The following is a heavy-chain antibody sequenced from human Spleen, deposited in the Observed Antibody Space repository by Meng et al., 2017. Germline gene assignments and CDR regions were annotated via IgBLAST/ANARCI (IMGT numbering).Heavy chain of an antibody. CDR2: INPKSGDT. Sequence: QGQLVQSGVEVKKPGASVKVSCKASGYPFPDYYLHWVRRAPGQGLEWMGRINPKSGDTHYAQKFQGRVTMTGDTSISTAYMELSGLRSDDTAMYYCARDEDISAAGKLFGDYWGQGTLVTVSS. CDR3: ARDEDISAAGKLFGDY. D-gene: IGHD6-13*01. J-gene: IGHJ4*02. CDR1: GYPFPDYY. V-gene: IGHV1-2*06.